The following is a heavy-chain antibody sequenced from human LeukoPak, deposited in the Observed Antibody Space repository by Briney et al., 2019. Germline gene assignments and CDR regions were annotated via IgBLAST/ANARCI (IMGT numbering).Heavy chain of an antibody. Sequence: PSETLSLTCAVSGGSISSSNWWSWVRQPPGKGLEWIGEVYHSGSTNYNPSLKSRVTMSVDKSKNQFSLKLTSVTAADTAVYYCARDEDCSGNSCPSFFDYWGQGTLVTVSS. J-gene: IGHJ4*02. CDR1: GGSISSSNW. D-gene: IGHD2-15*01. CDR2: VYHSGST. CDR3: ARDEDCSGNSCPSFFDY. V-gene: IGHV4-4*02.